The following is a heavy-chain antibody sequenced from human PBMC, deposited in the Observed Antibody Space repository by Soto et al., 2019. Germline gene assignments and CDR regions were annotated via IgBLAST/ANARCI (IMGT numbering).Heavy chain of an antibody. D-gene: IGHD5-12*01. CDR3: ARGGGSGYSFDY. CDR2: INHSGST. V-gene: IGHV4-34*01. J-gene: IGHJ4*02. Sequence: QVQLQQWGAGLLKPSETLSLTCAVYGGSFSGYYWSWIRQPPGKGLEWIGEINHSGSTNYNPSLKSRVTISVDTSKNQFSLKLSSVTAADTAVYYCARGGGSGYSFDYWGQGTLVTVSS. CDR1: GGSFSGYY.